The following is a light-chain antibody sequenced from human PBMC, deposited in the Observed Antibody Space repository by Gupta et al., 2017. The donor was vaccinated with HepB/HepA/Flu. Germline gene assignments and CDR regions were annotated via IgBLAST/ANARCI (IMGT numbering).Light chain of an antibody. Sequence: DIQMTQSPSTLSASVGDTVTITCRASQSISRYLAWYQQTPGKAPKVMISVASTLEMGVPSRFNGRAEAKEFTLTSSLRQDDDCGNYYCQQYNNLRTFGQGTKVEIK. J-gene: IGKJ1*01. CDR1: QSISRY. V-gene: IGKV1-5*03. CDR2: VAS. CDR3: QQYNNLRT.